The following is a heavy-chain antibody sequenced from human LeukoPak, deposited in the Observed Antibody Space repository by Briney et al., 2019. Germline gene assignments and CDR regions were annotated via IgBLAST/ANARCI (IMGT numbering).Heavy chain of an antibody. Sequence: ASVKVSCKASGYTFTGYYLHWVRQAPGQRLEWMGRTNPNSGDTDYTQKFQDWVTMTRDTSTSTAYMELSRLRSGDTAVYYCARDKYYYGSGTFYSSAVFDYWGQGTLAAVSS. CDR3: ARDKYYYGSGTFYSSAVFDY. V-gene: IGHV1-2*04. J-gene: IGHJ4*02. CDR2: TNPNSGDT. D-gene: IGHD3-10*01. CDR1: GYTFTGYY.